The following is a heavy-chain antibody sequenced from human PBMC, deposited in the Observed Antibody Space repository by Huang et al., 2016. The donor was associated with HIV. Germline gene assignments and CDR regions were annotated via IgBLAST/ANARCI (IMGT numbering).Heavy chain of an antibody. J-gene: IGHJ3*02. D-gene: IGHD3-22*01. Sequence: QLQLQGSGPGLVKPSETLSLTCTVSGGSITSSSYYWGWVRQPPGKGLEWVGSIYYSGSTYYHPSLKSRVTVSVDTSKNQFSLKLSSVTAADTAVYYCARHFSYYDSSGYTPWDAFDIWGQGTMVTVSS. CDR1: GGSITSSSYY. CDR3: ARHFSYYDSSGYTPWDAFDI. CDR2: IYYSGST. V-gene: IGHV4-39*01.